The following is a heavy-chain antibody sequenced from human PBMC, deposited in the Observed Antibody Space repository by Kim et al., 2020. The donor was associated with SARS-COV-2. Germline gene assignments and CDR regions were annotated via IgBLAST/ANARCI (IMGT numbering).Heavy chain of an antibody. CDR3: ARDGSHLTGTFDY. Sequence: ADSMKGRFTIARDNTKNSLYLQMNSLRAEDTAFYYCARDGSHLTGTFDYWGQGTLVTVSS. V-gene: IGHV3-21*01. J-gene: IGHJ4*02. D-gene: IGHD4-17*01.